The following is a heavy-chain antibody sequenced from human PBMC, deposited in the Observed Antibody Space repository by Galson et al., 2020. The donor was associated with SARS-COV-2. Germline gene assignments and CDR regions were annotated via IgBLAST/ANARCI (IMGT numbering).Heavy chain of an antibody. CDR1: GFTFSNVW. Sequence: GESLKISCAASGFTFSNVWMTWVRQAPGRGLEWLGRIKTNAEGVTTDYAAPLKGRFTFSRDDSKNTLYLQMNSLKTEDTAVYYCATDLQWEPPLRFDYWGQGTLVTVSS. D-gene: IGHD1-26*01. V-gene: IGHV3-15*01. CDR3: ATDLQWEPPLRFDY. CDR2: IKTNAEGVTT. J-gene: IGHJ4*02.